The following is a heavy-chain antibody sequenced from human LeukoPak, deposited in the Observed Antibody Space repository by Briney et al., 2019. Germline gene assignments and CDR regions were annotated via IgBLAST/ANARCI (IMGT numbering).Heavy chain of an antibody. J-gene: IGHJ5*02. CDR3: TKGGTYRTNWFDP. CDR1: GFTFSSYG. D-gene: IGHD1-26*01. V-gene: IGHV3-30*18. CDR2: ISYDGSQT. Sequence: GGSLRLSCAASGFTFSSYGMHWVRQAPGKGLEWVAFISYDGSQTYYAESVKGRFTISRDNSKNTLYLQMNSLRAEDTALYYCTKGGTYRTNWFDPWGQGSLATVSS.